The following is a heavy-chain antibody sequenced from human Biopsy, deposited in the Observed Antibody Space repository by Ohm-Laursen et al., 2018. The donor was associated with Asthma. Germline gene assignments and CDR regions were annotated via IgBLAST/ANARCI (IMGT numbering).Heavy chain of an antibody. CDR3: ARGDSSNWSHYYFDY. CDR1: EFSFSNFG. Sequence: SLRLSCTASEFSFSNFGMHWVRQAPGKGLEWVSVIYSGGTSHTADSVRGRFTISRDYSKNTLYLQMHSLRAEDTAVYYCARGDSSNWSHYYFDYWGQGTLVTVSS. CDR2: IYSGGTS. D-gene: IGHD3-22*01. J-gene: IGHJ4*02. V-gene: IGHV3-53*01.